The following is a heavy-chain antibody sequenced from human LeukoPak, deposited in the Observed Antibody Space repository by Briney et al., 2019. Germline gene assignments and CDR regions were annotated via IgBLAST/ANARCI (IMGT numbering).Heavy chain of an antibody. CDR1: GFSFDAHA. D-gene: IGHD1-14*01. CDR3: AKRSGSPHNFDY. V-gene: IGHV3-43*02. CDR2: ISGDGGTT. J-gene: IGHJ4*02. Sequence: GGSLRLSCAASGFSFDAHAMNWFRQAPGKPLEWVSLISGDGGTTHYADSVKGRFTISRDNSRNSLYLQMKSLRTEDTALYYCAKRSGSPHNFDYWGRGTLVTVSS.